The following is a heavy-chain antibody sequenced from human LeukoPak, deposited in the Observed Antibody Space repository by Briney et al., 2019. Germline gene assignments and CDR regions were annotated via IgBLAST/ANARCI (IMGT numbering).Heavy chain of an antibody. Sequence: PGASEKVSCKASGYTFTGYYMHWVRQAPGQGIEWMGWINPNSGGTNYAQKFQGRVTMTRDTSTSTVYMELSSLRSEDTAVYYCARGFWSGPGDYWGQGTLVTVSS. CDR1: GYTFTGYY. V-gene: IGHV1-2*02. CDR2: INPNSGGT. CDR3: ARGFWSGPGDY. J-gene: IGHJ4*02. D-gene: IGHD3-3*01.